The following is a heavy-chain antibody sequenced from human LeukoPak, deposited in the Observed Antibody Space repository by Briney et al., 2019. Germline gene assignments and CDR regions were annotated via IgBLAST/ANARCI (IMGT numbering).Heavy chain of an antibody. Sequence: GGSLRLSCAASGFTFSDYYMSWIRQAPGKGLEWVAYISSSSSSTNYADSVKGRFTISRDNAKNSLYLQMNSLRAEDTAVYYCARVPGKYAFDIWGQGTMVTVSA. V-gene: IGHV3-11*05. D-gene: IGHD3-10*01. CDR3: ARVPGKYAFDI. CDR2: ISSSSSST. J-gene: IGHJ3*02. CDR1: GFTFSDYY.